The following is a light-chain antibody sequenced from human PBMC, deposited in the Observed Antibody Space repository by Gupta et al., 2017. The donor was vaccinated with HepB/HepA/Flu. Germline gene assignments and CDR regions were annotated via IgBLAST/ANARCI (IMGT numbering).Light chain of an antibody. Sequence: QSALTQHASVSGSPGKSITISCTGTSSDVGGYNYVSWYQQHPGKAPKLMIYDVSNRPSGVSNRFSGSKSGNTASLTISGLQAEDEADYYCSSYTSSSTLLFGGGTKLTVL. CDR1: SSDVGGYNY. V-gene: IGLV2-14*01. J-gene: IGLJ2*01. CDR2: DVS. CDR3: SSYTSSSTLL.